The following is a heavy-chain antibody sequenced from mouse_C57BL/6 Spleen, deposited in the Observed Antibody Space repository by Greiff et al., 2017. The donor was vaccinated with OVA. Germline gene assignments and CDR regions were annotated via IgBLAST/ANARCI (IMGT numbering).Heavy chain of an antibody. CDR1: GFTFSSYG. CDR2: ISSGGSYT. D-gene: IGHD1-1*01. J-gene: IGHJ1*03. CDR3: ARHWRYYGSSPYFDV. Sequence: VQLKESGGDLVKPGGSLKLSCAASGFTFSSYGMSWVRQTPDKRLEWVATISSGGSYTYYPDSVKGRFTISRDNAKNTLYLQMSSLKSEDTAMYYCARHWRYYGSSPYFDVWGTGTTVTVSS. V-gene: IGHV5-6*01.